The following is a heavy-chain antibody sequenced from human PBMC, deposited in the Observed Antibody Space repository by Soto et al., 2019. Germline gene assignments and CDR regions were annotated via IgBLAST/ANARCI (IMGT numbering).Heavy chain of an antibody. D-gene: IGHD2-2*02. CDR2: IYHSGST. Sequence: PSETLSLTCAVSGYSISSGYYWGWIRQPPGKGPEWIGSIYHSGSTYYNPSLKSRVTISVDTSKNQFSLKLSSVTAADTAVYYCARDSYDPDIVVVPAAIGYWGQGTLVTVSS. V-gene: IGHV4-38-2*02. CDR1: GYSISSGYY. CDR3: ARDSYDPDIVVVPAAIGY. J-gene: IGHJ4*02.